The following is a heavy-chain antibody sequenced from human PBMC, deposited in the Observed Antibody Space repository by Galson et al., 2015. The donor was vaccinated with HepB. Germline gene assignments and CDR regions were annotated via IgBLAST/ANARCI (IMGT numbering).Heavy chain of an antibody. CDR1: GYSFTSYW. CDR2: IYPGDSDT. J-gene: IGHJ3*02. CDR3: ARQGYNWNDNRRVRTFDS. Sequence: QSGAEVKKPGESLKISCKASGYSFTSYWIAWVRQMPGKGLEWMGIIYPGDSDTRYSPSFQGQVTISADKSTSTAYLQWTSLKASDTAMYYCARQGYNWNDNRRVRTFDSWGQGTMVTVSS. D-gene: IGHD1-1*01. V-gene: IGHV5-51*01.